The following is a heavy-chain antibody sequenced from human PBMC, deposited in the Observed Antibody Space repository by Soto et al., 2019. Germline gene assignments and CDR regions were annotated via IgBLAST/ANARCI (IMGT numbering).Heavy chain of an antibody. D-gene: IGHD6-19*01. Sequence: EVQLLESGGGLVQPGGSLRLSCAASGFTFSSYAMSWVRQAPGKGLEWVSAISGSGGSTYYADSVKGRFTISRDNSKNTLYLQMNSLRAEDTAVYYCAKDLPAVAGHYYYYGMDVWGQGTTVTVSS. J-gene: IGHJ6*02. CDR1: GFTFSSYA. CDR2: ISGSGGST. CDR3: AKDLPAVAGHYYYYGMDV. V-gene: IGHV3-23*01.